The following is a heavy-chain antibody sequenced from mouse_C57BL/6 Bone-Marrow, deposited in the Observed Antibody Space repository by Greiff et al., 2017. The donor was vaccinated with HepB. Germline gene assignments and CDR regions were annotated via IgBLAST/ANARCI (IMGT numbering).Heavy chain of an antibody. CDR1: GYTFTSYW. V-gene: IGHV1-55*01. Sequence: VQLQQPGAELVKPGASVKMSCKASGYTFTSYWITWVKQRPGQGLEWIGDIYPGSGSTNYNEKFKSKATLTVDTSSSTAYMQLSSLTSEDSAVYYCAREDGNYSYFDYWGQGTTLTVSS. CDR3: AREDGNYSYFDY. D-gene: IGHD2-1*01. CDR2: IYPGSGST. J-gene: IGHJ2*01.